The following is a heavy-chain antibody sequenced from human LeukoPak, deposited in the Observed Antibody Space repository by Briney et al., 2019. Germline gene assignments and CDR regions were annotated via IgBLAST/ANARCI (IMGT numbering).Heavy chain of an antibody. J-gene: IGHJ4*02. CDR2: ISYDGSNK. V-gene: IGHV3-30-3*01. Sequence: GGSLRLSCAASGFTFSSYAMHWVRQAPGKGLEWVAVISYDGSNKYYADSVKGRFTISRDNSKNTLYLQMNSLRAEDTAVYYCARGTTVTAFDYWAREPWSPSPQ. CDR3: ARGTTVTAFDY. D-gene: IGHD4-17*01. CDR1: GFTFSSYA.